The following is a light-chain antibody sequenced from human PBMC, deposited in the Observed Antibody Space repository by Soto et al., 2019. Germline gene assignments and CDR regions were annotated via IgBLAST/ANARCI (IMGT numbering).Light chain of an antibody. CDR3: QQYNSYWT. CDR2: DAS. CDR1: QSISSW. V-gene: IGKV1-5*01. J-gene: IGKJ1*01. Sequence: DIQMTQSPSTLSASVGDRVTITCRASQSISSWLAWYQQKPGKAPKLLIYDASSLESGVLSRFSGRGSGTEFTLTISSLQPDDFATYYCQQYNSYWTFGQGTKVEIK.